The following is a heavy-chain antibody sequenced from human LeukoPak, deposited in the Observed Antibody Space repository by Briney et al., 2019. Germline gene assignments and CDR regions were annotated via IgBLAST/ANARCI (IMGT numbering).Heavy chain of an antibody. CDR2: IESDGRRT. CDR1: GFTFSSTW. V-gene: IGHV3-74*03. J-gene: IGHJ6*04. Sequence: PGGSLRLSCAVSGFTFSSTWMHWVRQVPGKELVWVARIESDGRRTTYAESVKGRFTISRDNAKNTLYLEMNSLRVEDTAVYYCAEPGITMIGGVWGKGTTVTISS. D-gene: IGHD3-10*02. CDR3: AEPGITMIGGV.